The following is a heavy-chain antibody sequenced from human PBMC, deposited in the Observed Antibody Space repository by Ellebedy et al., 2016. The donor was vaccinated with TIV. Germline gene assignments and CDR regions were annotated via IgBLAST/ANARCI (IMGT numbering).Heavy chain of an antibody. CDR3: ARAIWFGELGGWFDP. D-gene: IGHD3-10*01. V-gene: IGHV4-34*01. CDR2: INHSGST. Sequence: SETLSLTCAVYGGSFSGYYWSWIRQPPGKGLEWIGEINHSGSTNYNPSLKSRVTISVDTSKNQFSLKLSSVTAADTAVYYCARAIWFGELGGWFDPWGQGTLVTVSS. J-gene: IGHJ5*02. CDR1: GGSFSGYY.